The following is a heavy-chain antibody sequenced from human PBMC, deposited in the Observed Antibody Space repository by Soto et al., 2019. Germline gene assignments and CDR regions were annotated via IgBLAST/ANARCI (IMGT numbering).Heavy chain of an antibody. V-gene: IGHV4-4*02. CDR2: IHHSADT. CDR1: GGSIISDKW. D-gene: IGHD3-10*01. CDR3: ARESNYGVSLGY. Sequence: QVQPQESGPGLVRPSGTLSLTCAVSGGSIISDKWWRWVRQPPGKGLEWIGEIHHSADTNYNPSIKSRVTRTIDKSRDQSSLKLSSVNAADTAVYYCARESNYGVSLGYWGKRTLVTVSS. J-gene: IGHJ4*02.